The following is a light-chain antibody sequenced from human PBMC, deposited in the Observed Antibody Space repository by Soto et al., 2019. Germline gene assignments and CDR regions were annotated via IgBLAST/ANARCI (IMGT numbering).Light chain of an antibody. CDR3: GTWDNSLNAV. CDR1: SSNIGSNY. CDR2: DNG. Sequence: QSVLTQPPSVSAAPGQKVTISCSGSSSNIGSNYVSWYQQLPGTAPKLLIYDNGKRPSGIPDRFSGSQSGTSATLGITGLQTGDEADYYCGTWDNSLNAVFGGGTKLTVL. V-gene: IGLV1-51*01. J-gene: IGLJ2*01.